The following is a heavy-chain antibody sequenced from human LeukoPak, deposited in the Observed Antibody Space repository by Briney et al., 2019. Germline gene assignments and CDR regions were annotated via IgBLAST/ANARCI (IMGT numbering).Heavy chain of an antibody. CDR1: GGYISSYY. D-gene: IGHD6-6*01. V-gene: IGHV4-59*01. CDR3: ARAVVIAAREEASYYYGMDV. CDR2: IYYSGST. J-gene: IGHJ6*02. Sequence: TSETLSLTCTVSGGYISSYYWSWIRQPPGKGLEWIGYIYYSGSTNYNPSLKSRVTISVDTSKNQFSLKLSSVTAADTAVYYCARAVVIAAREEASYYYGMDVWGQGTTVTVSS.